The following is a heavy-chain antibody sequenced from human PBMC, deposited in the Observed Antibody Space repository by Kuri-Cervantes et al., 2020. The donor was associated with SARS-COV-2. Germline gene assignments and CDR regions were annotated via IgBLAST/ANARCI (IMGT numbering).Heavy chain of an antibody. CDR2: ISSSGSTI. V-gene: IGHV3-48*04. CDR3: AMKSTRSNYYDSSGSFDY. J-gene: IGHJ4*02. Sequence: GGSLRLSCAASGFTFSSYSMNWVRQAPGKGLEWVSYISSSGSTIYYADSVKGRFTISRDNAKNSLYLQMNSLRAEDTAVYYCAMKSTRSNYYDSSGSFDYWGQGTLVTVSS. CDR1: GFTFSSYS. D-gene: IGHD3-22*01.